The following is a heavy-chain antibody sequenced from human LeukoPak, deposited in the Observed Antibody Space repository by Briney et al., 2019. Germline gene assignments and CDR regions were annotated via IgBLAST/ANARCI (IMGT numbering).Heavy chain of an antibody. CDR3: ARGRLLWFRELLSRSRWFDP. Sequence: PSETLSLTCTVSNGSFSTYYWSWIRQPAGKGLEWIGRIYISGSTNYNPSLKSRVTMSVDTSKNQFSLKLSSVTAADTAVYYCARGRLLWFRELLSRSRWFDPWGQGTLVTVSS. V-gene: IGHV4-4*07. CDR2: IYISGST. CDR1: NGSFSTYY. J-gene: IGHJ5*02. D-gene: IGHD3-10*01.